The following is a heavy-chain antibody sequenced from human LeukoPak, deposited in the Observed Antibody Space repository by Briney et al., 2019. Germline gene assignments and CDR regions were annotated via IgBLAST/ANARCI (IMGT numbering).Heavy chain of an antibody. CDR3: ARDSGLGAPVAFDI. V-gene: IGHV3-48*04. Sequence: PGGSLRLSCAASGFTFSSYSMNWVRQAPGKGLEWVSGISWNSGSIGYADSVKGRFTIPRDNAKNSLYLQMNSLRAEDTAVYYCARDSGLGAPVAFDIWGQGTMVTVSS. J-gene: IGHJ3*02. CDR1: GFTFSSYS. CDR2: ISWNSGSI.